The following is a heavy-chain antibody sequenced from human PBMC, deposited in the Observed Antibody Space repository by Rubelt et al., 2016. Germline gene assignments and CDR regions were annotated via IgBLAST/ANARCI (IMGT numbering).Heavy chain of an antibody. D-gene: IGHD5-12*01. V-gene: IGHV3-48*03. Sequence: EVQLVESGGGLVQPGGSLRLSCAASGFTFSSYEMNWVRQAPGKGLEWVSYISSSGCTIYYADSVTGRFTISRDNAKNSLYLQMNGLRAEDTAVYYCARSDIVATITDYWGQGTLVTVSS. CDR1: GFTFSSYE. J-gene: IGHJ4*02. CDR3: ARSDIVATITDY. CDR2: ISSSGCTI.